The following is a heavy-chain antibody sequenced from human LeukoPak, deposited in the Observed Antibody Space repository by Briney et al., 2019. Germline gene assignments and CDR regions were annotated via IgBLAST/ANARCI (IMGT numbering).Heavy chain of an antibody. J-gene: IGHJ5*02. D-gene: IGHD3-22*01. Sequence: ASVKVSCKASGYTFTTYAIHWVRQAPGQRLEWMGWINVGNANTKYSQELQGRVTITRDTSASTAYMELSTLRSEDTAVYYCARVPYYYDNNWFDPWGQGTLVTVSS. CDR2: INVGNANT. CDR1: GYTFTTYA. CDR3: ARVPYYYDNNWFDP. V-gene: IGHV1-3*01.